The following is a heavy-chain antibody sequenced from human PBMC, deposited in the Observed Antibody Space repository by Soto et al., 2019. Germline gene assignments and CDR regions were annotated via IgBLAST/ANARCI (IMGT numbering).Heavy chain of an antibody. CDR3: AREYYGSGIPDY. CDR1: GGSISSGDYY. Sequence: PSETLSLTCTVSGGSISSGDYYWSWIRQPPGKGLEWIGYIYYSGSTYYNPSLKSRVTISVDTSKNQFSLKLSSVTAADTAVYYCAREYYGSGIPDYWGQGTLVTVSS. J-gene: IGHJ4*02. CDR2: IYYSGST. V-gene: IGHV4-30-4*01. D-gene: IGHD3-10*01.